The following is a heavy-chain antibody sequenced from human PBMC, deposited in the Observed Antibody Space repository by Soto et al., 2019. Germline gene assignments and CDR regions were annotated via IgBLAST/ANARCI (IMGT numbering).Heavy chain of an antibody. CDR3: ARGLLGPGDYYYGMDV. CDR1: GFTFSNYD. D-gene: IGHD7-27*01. J-gene: IGHJ6*02. V-gene: IGHV3-13*05. CDR2: IGTAGDP. Sequence: PGGSLRLSCAASGFTFSNYDMNWVRQAPGKGLEWVSGIGTAGDPYYPDSVQGRFTISRENAKNSLYLHMNSMRAGDTAIYYGARGLLGPGDYYYGMDVWGQGTTVTVSS.